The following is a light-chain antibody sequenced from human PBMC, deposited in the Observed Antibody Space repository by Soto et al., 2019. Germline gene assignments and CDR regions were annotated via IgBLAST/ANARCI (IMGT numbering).Light chain of an antibody. CDR1: QSIGRF. CDR3: QQSYRTPYT. Sequence: DIQMTQSPSSLSASVGDRVTISCRASQSIGRFLNWYQQKPGKAPKLLIYASSTLQGGVPSSFSGSGSGTDFNLTISSLQPDDVATYFCQQSYRTPYTFGQGTKLDSK. CDR2: ASS. J-gene: IGKJ2*01. V-gene: IGKV1-39*01.